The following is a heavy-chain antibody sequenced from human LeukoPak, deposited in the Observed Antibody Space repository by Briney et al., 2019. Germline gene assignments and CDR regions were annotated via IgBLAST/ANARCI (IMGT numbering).Heavy chain of an antibody. D-gene: IGHD2-2*01. CDR2: INHSGST. CDR1: GGSFSGYY. V-gene: IGHV4-34*01. J-gene: IGHJ6*02. CDR3: ARALPHYYYYGMDV. Sequence: SETLSLTCAVYGGSFSGYYWCWIRQPPGKGLEWIGEINHSGSTNYNPSLKSRVTISVDTSKNQFSLKLSSVTAADTAVYYCARALPHYYYYGMDVWGQGTTVTVSS.